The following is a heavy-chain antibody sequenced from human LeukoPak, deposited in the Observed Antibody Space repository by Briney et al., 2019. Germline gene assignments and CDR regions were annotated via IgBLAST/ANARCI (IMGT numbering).Heavy chain of an antibody. V-gene: IGHV3-23*01. CDR3: ARTYCGGDCYLDY. CDR2: ISGSGGST. CDR1: GFTVSNNY. D-gene: IGHD2-21*02. Sequence: GGSLRLSCAASGFTVSNNYMSWVRQAPGKGLEWVSAISGSGGSTYYADSVKGRFTISRDNSKNTLYLQMNSLRAEDTAVYYCARTYCGGDCYLDYWGQGTLVTVSS. J-gene: IGHJ4*02.